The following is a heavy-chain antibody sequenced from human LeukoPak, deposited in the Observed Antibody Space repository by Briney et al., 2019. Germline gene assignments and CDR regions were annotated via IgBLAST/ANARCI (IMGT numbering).Heavy chain of an antibody. V-gene: IGHV3-30*03. J-gene: IGHJ3*02. CDR2: ISDDGTRK. D-gene: IGHD6-19*01. Sequence: GGSLRLSCAASGFTFSSYGIHWVRLAPGKGLEWVAVISDDGTRKYYADSVQGRFTISRDNSKNTLYLQMNSLRAEDTAVYYCAREFSGYAFDIWGQGTMVTVSS. CDR1: GFTFSSYG. CDR3: AREFSGYAFDI.